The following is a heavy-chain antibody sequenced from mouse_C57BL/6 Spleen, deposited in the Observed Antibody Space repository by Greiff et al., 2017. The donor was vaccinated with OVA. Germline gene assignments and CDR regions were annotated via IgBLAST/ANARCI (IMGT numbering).Heavy chain of an antibody. V-gene: IGHV1-82*01. D-gene: IGHD1-1*01. Sequence: VKLQESGPELVKPGASVKISCKASGYAFSSSWMNWVKQRPGKGLEWIGRIYPGDGDTNYNGKFKGKATLTADKSSSTAYMQLSSLTSEDSAVYFCARHYGSCYYYAMDYWGQGTSVTVSS. J-gene: IGHJ4*01. CDR3: ARHYGSCYYYAMDY. CDR1: GYAFSSSW. CDR2: IYPGDGDT.